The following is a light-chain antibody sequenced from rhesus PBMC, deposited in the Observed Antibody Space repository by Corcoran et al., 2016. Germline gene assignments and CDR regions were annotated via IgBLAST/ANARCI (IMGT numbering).Light chain of an antibody. J-gene: IGKJ2*01. CDR3: QQYSSSPYS. V-gene: IGKV1-22*01. CDR2: KAP. Sequence: DIQMTQSPSSLSASVGDTVTITCRASQSNSSWLAWYQQKPGKAPKILIYKAPSLQSGVPSRFSGTGTRTYFTLTIRSLQSEDFATYYFQQYSSSPYSFGQGTKVVIK. CDR1: QSNSSW.